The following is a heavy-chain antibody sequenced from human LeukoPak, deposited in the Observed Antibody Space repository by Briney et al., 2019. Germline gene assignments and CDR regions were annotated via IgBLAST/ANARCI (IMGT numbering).Heavy chain of an antibody. V-gene: IGHV4-59*01. J-gene: IGHJ4*02. CDR1: GGSISSYY. CDR3: ARTQSGYDSPFDY. D-gene: IGHD5-12*01. CDR2: IYYSGST. Sequence: SETLSLTCTVSGGSISSYYWSWIRQPPGKGLEWIGYIYYSGSTNYNPSLKSRVTISVDTSKNQFSLKLSSVTAADTAVYYCARTQSGYDSPFDYWGQGTLVTVSS.